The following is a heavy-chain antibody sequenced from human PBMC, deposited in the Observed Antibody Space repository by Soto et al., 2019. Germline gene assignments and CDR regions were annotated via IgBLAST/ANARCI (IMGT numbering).Heavy chain of an antibody. V-gene: IGHV2-5*02. CDR3: AHKGGRGAAMDV. CDR1: GFSLSNSGVG. J-gene: IGHJ6*02. CDR2: IYWDDDE. Sequence: QITLKESGPTLVKPTQTLTLTCTFSGFSLSNSGVGVGWIRQPPGKALEWLTLIYWDDDERYSPSLKSRLTITQDTSKNQVVLTLTNMDPVDTATYFCAHKGGRGAAMDVWGQGTTVTVSS. D-gene: IGHD2-15*01.